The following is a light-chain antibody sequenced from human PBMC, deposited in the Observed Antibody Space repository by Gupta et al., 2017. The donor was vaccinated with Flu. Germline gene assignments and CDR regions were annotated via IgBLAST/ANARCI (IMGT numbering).Light chain of an antibody. CDR1: QSINKY. V-gene: IGKV1-39*01. CDR3: QQSFSNPWT. CDR2: GAS. J-gene: IGKJ1*01. Sequence: DIQMTQSPSSLSASIGDRVTITCRASQSINKYLSWYQQKPGKAPKLLIYGASSLQSGVPSRFSGSGSATGFTLTINDLQSEDFAIYYCQQSFSNPWTFGRGTRVEI.